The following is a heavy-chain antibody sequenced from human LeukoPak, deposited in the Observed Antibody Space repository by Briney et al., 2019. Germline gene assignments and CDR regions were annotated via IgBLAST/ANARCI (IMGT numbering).Heavy chain of an antibody. CDR1: GFTFSTYW. CDR3: ARVRGIVVEVPTNNCFDP. Sequence: PGGSLRLSCVASGFTFSTYWMSWVRQAPGKGLEWVANIKEGGSEKYYVDSVKGRFTISRDNAKNSLYLQMTSLRAEDTAVYYCARVRGIVVEVPTNNCFDPWGQGTLVTVSS. V-gene: IGHV3-7*01. J-gene: IGHJ5*02. D-gene: IGHD2-15*01. CDR2: IKEGGSEK.